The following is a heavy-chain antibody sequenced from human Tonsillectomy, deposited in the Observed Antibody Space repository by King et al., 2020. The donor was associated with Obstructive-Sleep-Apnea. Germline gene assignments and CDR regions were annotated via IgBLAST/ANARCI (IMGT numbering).Heavy chain of an antibody. D-gene: IGHD6-19*01. CDR3: ASGRWLEYYFDY. J-gene: IGHJ4*02. V-gene: IGHV4-39*06. CDR2: IYYSGST. Sequence: RLQLQESGPGLVKPSETLSLTCTVSGGSISSSSYYWGWIRQPPGKGLEWIGSIYYSGSTYYNPSLKSRVTISVDTSKNQFSLKLSSVTAADTAVYYCASGRWLEYYFDYWGQGTLVTVSS. CDR1: GGSISSSSYY.